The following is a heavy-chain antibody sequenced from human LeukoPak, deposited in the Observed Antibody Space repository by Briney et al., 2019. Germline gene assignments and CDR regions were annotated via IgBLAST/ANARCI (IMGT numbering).Heavy chain of an antibody. CDR1: GFTFSSYS. Sequence: GGSLRLSCAASGFTFSSYSMNWVRQAPGKGLEWVSSTSSISNYIYYADSVKGRFTISRDNAKNSLYLQMNSLRAEDTAVYYCARDHDYGGNGLFDYWGQGTLVTVSS. CDR2: TSSISNYI. D-gene: IGHD4-23*01. V-gene: IGHV3-21*01. J-gene: IGHJ4*02. CDR3: ARDHDYGGNGLFDY.